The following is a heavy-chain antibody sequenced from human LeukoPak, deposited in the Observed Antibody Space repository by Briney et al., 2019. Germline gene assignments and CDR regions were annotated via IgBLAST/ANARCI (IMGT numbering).Heavy chain of an antibody. D-gene: IGHD3-9*01. CDR1: GFTFSSYG. V-gene: IGHV3-30*03. CDR3: TTQTMTYYDILTGYYKGLYFDY. J-gene: IGHJ4*02. Sequence: PGRSLRLSCAASGFTFSSYGMHWVRQAPGKGLEWVAVISYDGSNKYYADSVKGRFTISRDNSKNTLYLQMNSLKTEDTAVYYCTTQTMTYYDILTGYYKGLYFDYWGQGTLVTVSS. CDR2: ISYDGSNK.